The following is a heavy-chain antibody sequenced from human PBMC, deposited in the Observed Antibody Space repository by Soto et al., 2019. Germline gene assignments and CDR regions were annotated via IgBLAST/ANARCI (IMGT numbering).Heavy chain of an antibody. CDR3: ARDEGYSYGYGRDAFDI. V-gene: IGHV1-46*01. CDR2: INPSGGST. Sequence: QVQLVQSGAEVKKPGASVKVSCKASGYTFTSYYMHWVRQAPGQGLEWMGIINPSGGSTSYAQKFQGRVTMTRDTSTSTVYMELSSLRSEDTAVYYCARDEGYSYGYGRDAFDIWGQGTMVTVSS. J-gene: IGHJ3*02. CDR1: GYTFTSYY. D-gene: IGHD5-18*01.